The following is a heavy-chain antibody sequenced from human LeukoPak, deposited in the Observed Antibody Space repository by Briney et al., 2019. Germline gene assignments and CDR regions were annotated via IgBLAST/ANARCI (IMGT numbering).Heavy chain of an antibody. J-gene: IGHJ6*02. CDR2: FDPEDGET. D-gene: IGHD3-22*01. Sequence: ASVKVSCKVSGYTLTELSMHWVRLAPGKGLEWMGGFDPEDGETIYAQKFQGRVTMTEDTSTDTAYMELSSLRSEDTAVYYCATFATTMIVATYGMDVWGQGTTVTVSS. V-gene: IGHV1-24*01. CDR3: ATFATTMIVATYGMDV. CDR1: GYTLTELS.